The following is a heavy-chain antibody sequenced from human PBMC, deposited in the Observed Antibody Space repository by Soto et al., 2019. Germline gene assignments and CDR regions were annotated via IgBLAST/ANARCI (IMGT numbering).Heavy chain of an antibody. CDR1: GGSVSSGRYY. J-gene: IGHJ4*02. D-gene: IGHD2-8*01. CDR3: ARDPGYAGNGLYFDY. Sequence: PSETLSLTCTVSGGSVSSGRYYWSWIRQPPGKGLDWIGYIYYSGSTHYNPSLKSRDPISGDTSKTQFSLKLSSVTAADTAVYYCARDPGYAGNGLYFDYWGQGTLVTVSS. V-gene: IGHV4-61*01. CDR2: IYYSGST.